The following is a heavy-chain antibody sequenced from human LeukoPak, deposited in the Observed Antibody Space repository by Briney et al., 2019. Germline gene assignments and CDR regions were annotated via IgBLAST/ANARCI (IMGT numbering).Heavy chain of an antibody. CDR3: AAGPAGNGHLSSY. V-gene: IGHV3-74*01. CDR2: INGDGNNV. D-gene: IGHD1-1*01. Sequence: GGSLRLSCAASGFTFNNYWLHWVRQVPGKGLLWVSRINGDGNNVNYADSVKGRFTISRDNAKNTLHLQMNSLRAEDTAVYYCAAGPAGNGHLSSYWGQGTRVTVSS. CDR1: GFTFNNYW. J-gene: IGHJ4*02.